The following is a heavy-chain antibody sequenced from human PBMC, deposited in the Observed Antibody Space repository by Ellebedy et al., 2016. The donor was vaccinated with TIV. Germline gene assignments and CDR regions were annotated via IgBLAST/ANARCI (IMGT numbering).Heavy chain of an antibody. CDR1: GGSISSYY. D-gene: IGHD3-10*01. J-gene: IGHJ3*02. Sequence: SETLSLTXTVSGGSISSYYWSWIRQPPGKGLEWIGYIYYSGSTYYNPSLKSRVTISVDTSKNQFSLKLSSVTAADTAVYYCARDRRQSSGYEAFDIWGQGTMVTVSS. CDR3: ARDRRQSSGYEAFDI. CDR2: IYYSGST. V-gene: IGHV4-59*12.